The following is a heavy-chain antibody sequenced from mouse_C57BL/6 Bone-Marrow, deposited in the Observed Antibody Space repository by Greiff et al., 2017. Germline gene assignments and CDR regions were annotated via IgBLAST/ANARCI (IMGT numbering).Heavy chain of an antibody. CDR3: TGITTVVAGFDY. V-gene: IGHV14-1*01. CDR1: GFNIKDYY. D-gene: IGHD1-1*01. J-gene: IGHJ2*01. CDR2: IDPEDGDT. Sequence: VQLQQSGAELVRPGASVKLSCTASGFNIKDYYMHWVKQRPEQGLEWIGRIDPEDGDTEYAPKFQGTATMTAYTSSNAAYLQLSSLTSEDTAVYYCTGITTVVAGFDYWGEGTTLTVSS.